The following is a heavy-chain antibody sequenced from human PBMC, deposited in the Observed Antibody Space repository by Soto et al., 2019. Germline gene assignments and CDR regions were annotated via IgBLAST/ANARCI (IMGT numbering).Heavy chain of an antibody. Sequence: QVQLVQSGAEVKKPGASVKVSCKASGYTFTSYAMHWVRQAPGQRLEWMGWINAGNGNTKYSQKFQGRVTITRDTSASTAYMELSSLRSEDTAVYFCGRSSRLNWFDTWGKGTLGTVSS. D-gene: IGHD3-10*01. V-gene: IGHV1-3*01. CDR1: GYTFTSYA. CDR2: INAGNGNT. CDR3: GRSSRLNWFDT. J-gene: IGHJ5*02.